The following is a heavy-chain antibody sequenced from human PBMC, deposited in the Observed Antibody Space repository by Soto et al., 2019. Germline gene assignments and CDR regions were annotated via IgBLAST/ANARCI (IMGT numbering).Heavy chain of an antibody. CDR1: GFTFSSYG. D-gene: IGHD1-1*01. Sequence: QVQLVESGGGVVQPGRSLRLSCAASGFTFSSYGMHWVRQAPGKGLEWVAVISYDGSNKYYADSVKGRFTISRDNSKNMLQLQMSSLGAEDTAVYYCAKAISWVEGTDCYGMDDWGQGTTVTVSS. CDR3: AKAISWVEGTDCYGMDD. J-gene: IGHJ6*02. V-gene: IGHV3-30*18. CDR2: ISYDGSNK.